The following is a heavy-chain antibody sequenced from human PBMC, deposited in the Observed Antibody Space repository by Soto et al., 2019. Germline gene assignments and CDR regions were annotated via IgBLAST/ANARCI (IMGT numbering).Heavy chain of an antibody. CDR3: ARHAAKDCSGGSCYTLIDY. CDR2: IYPGDSDT. Sequence: GESLKISCKGSGYSFTSYWIGWVRQMPGKGLEWMGIIYPGDSDTRYSPSFQGQVTISADKSISTAYLQWSSLKASDTAMYYCARHAAKDCSGGSCYTLIDYWGQGTLVTVSS. D-gene: IGHD2-15*01. CDR1: GYSFTSYW. J-gene: IGHJ4*02. V-gene: IGHV5-51*01.